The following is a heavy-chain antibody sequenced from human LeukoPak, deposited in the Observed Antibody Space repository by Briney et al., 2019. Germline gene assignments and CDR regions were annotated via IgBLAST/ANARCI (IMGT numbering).Heavy chain of an antibody. CDR1: GGSISSDY. D-gene: IGHD6-19*01. Sequence: PSETLSLTCTVSGGSISSDYWSWIRQPPGKGLEWIGYIYYSGSTNYNPSFQSRVTISVDTSKNQFSLKLNSVTAADTAVYYCAGTVSSGWYWFDPRGQGTLVTVSS. V-gene: IGHV4-59*01. J-gene: IGHJ5*02. CDR2: IYYSGST. CDR3: AGTVSSGWYWFDP.